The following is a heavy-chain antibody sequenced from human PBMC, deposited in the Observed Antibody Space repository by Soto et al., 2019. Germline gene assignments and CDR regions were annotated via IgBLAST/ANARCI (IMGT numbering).Heavy chain of an antibody. D-gene: IGHD3-10*01. CDR1: GVISNNYA. CDR3: AKDRIAVIRGGYYYGLDV. CDR2: ITGPGAST. Sequence: EVQLLESGGGLVQPGGSLRLSCAASGVISNNYAMSWVRQAAGKGLEWVAGITGPGASTYYAVSVKGRFTISRDNSKNTLYLKMNSLRAEDTAVYYCAKDRIAVIRGGYYYGLDVWGQGTTVTVSS. J-gene: IGHJ6*02. V-gene: IGHV3-23*01.